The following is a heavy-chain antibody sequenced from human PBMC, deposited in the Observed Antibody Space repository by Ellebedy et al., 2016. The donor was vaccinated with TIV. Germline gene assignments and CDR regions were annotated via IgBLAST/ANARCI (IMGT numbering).Heavy chain of an antibody. CDR1: GFIFSDYA. Sequence: GGSLRLSCEASGFIFSDYAMHWVRQTPGKGLEWVSGIYSRGFDTFYADSVKGRFTISRDNSKSTLYLQMNSLRADDTAVYYCAKDFVGGATPYYFDHWGQGILVTVSS. CDR2: IYSRGFDT. CDR3: AKDFVGGATPYYFDH. D-gene: IGHD4/OR15-4a*01. J-gene: IGHJ4*02. V-gene: IGHV3-23*01.